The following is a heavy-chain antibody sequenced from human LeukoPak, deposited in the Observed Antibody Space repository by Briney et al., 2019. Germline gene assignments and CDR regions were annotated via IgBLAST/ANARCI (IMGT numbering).Heavy chain of an antibody. CDR3: ARDYGDHRVDY. V-gene: IGHV1-69*04. J-gene: IGHJ4*02. CDR1: GGTFSSYA. Sequence: ASVKVSCKASGGTFSSYAISWVRQAPGQGLEWMGRIIPILGIANYAQKFQGRVTITADKSTSTAYMELSSLRSEDTAVYYCARDYGDHRVDYWGQGTLVTVSS. D-gene: IGHD4-17*01. CDR2: IIPILGIA.